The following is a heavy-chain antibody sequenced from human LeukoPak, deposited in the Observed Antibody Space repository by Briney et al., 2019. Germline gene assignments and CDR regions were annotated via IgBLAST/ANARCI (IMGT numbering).Heavy chain of an antibody. CDR2: IYYSGST. V-gene: IGHV4-39*01. CDR1: GGSISSSSYC. Sequence: SETLSLTCTVSGGSISSSSYCWGWIRQPPGKGLEWIGSIYYSGSTYYNPSLKSRVTISVDTSKNQFSLKLSSVTAADTAVYYCASITIFGVVLDYWGQGTLVTVSS. D-gene: IGHD3-3*01. CDR3: ASITIFGVVLDY. J-gene: IGHJ4*02.